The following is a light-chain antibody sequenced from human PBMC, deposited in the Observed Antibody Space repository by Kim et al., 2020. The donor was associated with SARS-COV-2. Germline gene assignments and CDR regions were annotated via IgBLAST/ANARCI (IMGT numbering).Light chain of an antibody. CDR2: RST. CDR3: QQYHRYST. CDR1: QSIDTW. Sequence: DIQLTQSPSTLAASVGDRVTITCRATQSIDTWLAWYQQKPGRAPQLLIDRSTVLQNGVPSRFSGAGSGTEFSLTISGLQPDDFGTYYCQQYHRYSTFGQGTKVDIK. J-gene: IGKJ1*01. V-gene: IGKV1-5*03.